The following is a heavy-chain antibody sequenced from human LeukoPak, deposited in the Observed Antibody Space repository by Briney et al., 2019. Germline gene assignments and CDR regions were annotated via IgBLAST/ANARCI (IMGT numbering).Heavy chain of an antibody. Sequence: GGSLRLSCATSGFIFSSYWMNWVRQAPGKGLEWVANIKQDGSEKYYVDSVKGRFTISRDNAKNSLYLQMNSLRAEDTTVYYCATTYSYDSNAYPDYWGQGTLVTVSS. CDR2: IKQDGSEK. J-gene: IGHJ4*02. CDR1: GFIFSSYW. D-gene: IGHD3-22*01. CDR3: ATTYSYDSNAYPDY. V-gene: IGHV3-7*01.